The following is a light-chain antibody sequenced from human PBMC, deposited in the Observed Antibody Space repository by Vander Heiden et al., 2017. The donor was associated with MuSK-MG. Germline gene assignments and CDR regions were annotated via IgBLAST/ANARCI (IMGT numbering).Light chain of an antibody. Sequence: DIQMTQSPSSLSASVGDRVTITCRASQSISSYLNWYQQKPGKAPKLLIYAASSLQSGVPSRFSGSGSGTDFTLTISSLQPEDFATYYCQQADSAPALTFGAGTKVEIK. CDR1: QSISSY. V-gene: IGKV1-39*01. CDR3: QQADSAPALT. CDR2: AAS. J-gene: IGKJ4*01.